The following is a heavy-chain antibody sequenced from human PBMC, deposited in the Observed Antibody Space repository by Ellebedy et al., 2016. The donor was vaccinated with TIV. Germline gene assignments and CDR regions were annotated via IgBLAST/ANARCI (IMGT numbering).Heavy chain of an antibody. J-gene: IGHJ3*02. Sequence: SETLSLTCSVSGASISSSGSYWGWIRQPPGKGLEWIGSIYCSGTTYYNPSLKSRTTISVDTSKNQLSLTLASVTAADTAVYYCATFVTRVPVFDAFDIWGQGTLVTVSS. CDR2: IYCSGTT. CDR1: GASISSSGSY. D-gene: IGHD3-16*01. V-gene: IGHV4-39*01. CDR3: ATFVTRVPVFDAFDI.